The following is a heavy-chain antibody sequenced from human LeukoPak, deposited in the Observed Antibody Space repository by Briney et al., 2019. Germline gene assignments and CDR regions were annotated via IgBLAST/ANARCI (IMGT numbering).Heavy chain of an antibody. Sequence: GRSLRLSCVASGFTFSCYAMHWVRQAPGKGLEWVANIKQDGSEKYYVDSVKGRFTISRDNAKNSLYLQMNSLRAEDTAVYYCARLMRDYYYMDVWGKGTTVTVSS. V-gene: IGHV3-7*01. J-gene: IGHJ6*03. CDR2: IKQDGSEK. CDR1: GFTFSCYA. CDR3: ARLMRDYYYMDV. D-gene: IGHD2-8*01.